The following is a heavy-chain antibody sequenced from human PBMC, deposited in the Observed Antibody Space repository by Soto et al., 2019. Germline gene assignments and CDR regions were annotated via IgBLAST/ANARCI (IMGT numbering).Heavy chain of an antibody. CDR2: ITYDGSNK. CDR3: AGRGWDAFDI. Sequence: QVQLVESGGGVVQPGRSLRLSCAASGFTFSSYGMHWVRQAPGKGLEWVAVITYDGSNKYYADSVKGRFTISRDNSKNTLYLHMNGLSAEDTAVYYCAGRGWDAFDIWGQGTMVTVSS. V-gene: IGHV3-30*03. J-gene: IGHJ3*02. CDR1: GFTFSSYG. D-gene: IGHD1-26*01.